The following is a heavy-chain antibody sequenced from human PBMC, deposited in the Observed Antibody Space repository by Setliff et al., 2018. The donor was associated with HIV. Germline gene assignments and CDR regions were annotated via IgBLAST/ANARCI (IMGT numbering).Heavy chain of an antibody. CDR3: AREYCGGDCYSFTYHYYYMDV. D-gene: IGHD2-21*02. Sequence: ASVKVSCTASGGTFSSHAISWVRQAPGQGLEWMGRIIPIFPTTNYAQKFQGRVTITTDESTSTAYMELSSLRSEDTAVYYCAREYCGGDCYSFTYHYYYMDVWGKGTTVTVSS. V-gene: IGHV1-69*05. J-gene: IGHJ6*03. CDR2: IIPIFPTT. CDR1: GGTFSSHA.